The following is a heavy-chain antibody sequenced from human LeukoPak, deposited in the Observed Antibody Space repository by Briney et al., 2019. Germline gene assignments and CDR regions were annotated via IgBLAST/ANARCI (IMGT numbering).Heavy chain of an antibody. J-gene: IGHJ5*02. D-gene: IGHD6-13*01. CDR1: GYTFTSYY. Sequence: ASVKVSCKASGYTFTSYYMHWVRQAPGQGLEWMGIINPSGGSTCYAQKFQGRVTMTRDTSTSTVYMELSSLRSEDTAVYYCARAMYSSSWYGWFDPWGQGTLVTVSS. V-gene: IGHV1-46*01. CDR2: INPSGGST. CDR3: ARAMYSSSWYGWFDP.